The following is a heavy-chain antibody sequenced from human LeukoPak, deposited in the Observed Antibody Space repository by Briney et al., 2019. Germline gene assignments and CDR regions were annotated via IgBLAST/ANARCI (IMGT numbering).Heavy chain of an antibody. V-gene: IGHV3-73*01. CDR1: GFTFSDSA. CDR2: IRSKANTYAT. Sequence: PGGSLRLSFAASGFTFSDSAMHWVRQASGKGLEWVGRIRSKANTYATAYAASVKGRFTISRGDSKNTAYLQMNSLKTEDTAVYYCTGQAYYYDTSGFNFDYWGQGILVAVSS. J-gene: IGHJ4*02. CDR3: TGQAYYYDTSGFNFDY. D-gene: IGHD3-22*01.